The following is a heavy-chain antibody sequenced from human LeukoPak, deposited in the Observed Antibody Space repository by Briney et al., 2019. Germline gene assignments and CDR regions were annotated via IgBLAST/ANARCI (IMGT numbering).Heavy chain of an antibody. CDR3: ARDLRYSYGLGLFDY. CDR1: GFTFSGYS. Sequence: GGSLRLSCAASGFTFSGYSMNWVRQAPGKGLEWVSSISSSSSYIYYADSVKGRFTISRDNAKNSLYLQMNSLRAEDTAVYYCARDLRYSYGLGLFDYWGQGTLVTVSS. CDR2: ISSSSSYI. V-gene: IGHV3-21*01. J-gene: IGHJ4*02. D-gene: IGHD5-18*01.